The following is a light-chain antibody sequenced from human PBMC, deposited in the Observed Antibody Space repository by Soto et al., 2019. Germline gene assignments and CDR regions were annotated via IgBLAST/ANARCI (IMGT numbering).Light chain of an antibody. V-gene: IGKV3-20*01. CDR1: QSVSSSY. Sequence: EIVFTQSPSTLSLSPRERATLSCRASQSVSSSYLAWYQQKPGQAPRLLIYGASSRATGIPDRFSGSGSGTDFTLTISRLEPEDFAVYYCQQYGSSQSTFGQGTRLEIK. J-gene: IGKJ5*01. CDR2: GAS. CDR3: QQYGSSQST.